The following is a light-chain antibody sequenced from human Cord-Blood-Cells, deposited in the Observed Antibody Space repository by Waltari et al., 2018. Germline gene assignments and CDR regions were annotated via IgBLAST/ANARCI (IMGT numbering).Light chain of an antibody. CDR1: SSDVGSYNL. Sequence: QSALTQPASVSGSPGQSITISCTGTSSDVGSYNLVSWYQQHPSQAPKLMIYEGSKRPSGVSNRFSGSKSGNTASLTISGLQAEDEADYYCCSYAGSSTWVFGGGTKLTVL. V-gene: IGLV2-23*01. CDR2: EGS. CDR3: CSYAGSSTWV. J-gene: IGLJ3*02.